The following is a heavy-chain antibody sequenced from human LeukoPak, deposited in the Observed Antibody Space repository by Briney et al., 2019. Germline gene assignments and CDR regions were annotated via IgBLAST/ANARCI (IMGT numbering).Heavy chain of an antibody. J-gene: IGHJ4*02. D-gene: IGHD3-10*01. Sequence: GGSLRLSCAASGFTFSNAWMSWVRQAPGKGLEWVGRIKSKSDGGTTDYITPVKGRFTISRDDSKNTLYLQMNSLKTEDSALYCCTTLLFGELLNWGQGTLVTVSS. CDR1: GFTFSNAW. V-gene: IGHV3-15*01. CDR3: TTLLFGELLN. CDR2: IKSKSDGGTT.